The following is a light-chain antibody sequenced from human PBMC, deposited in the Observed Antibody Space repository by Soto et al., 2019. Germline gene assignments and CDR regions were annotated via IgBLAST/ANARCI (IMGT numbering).Light chain of an antibody. V-gene: IGKV3-20*01. CDR1: QSVSSSY. Sequence: EIVLTQSPGTLSLSPGERATLSCRAIQSVSSSYLAWYQQKPGQAPRLLIYGASSRASGIPDRFSGSGSGTDFTLTISRLEPEDFAVYYCQQYGRSPPWTLGQGTKVDIK. CDR3: QQYGRSPPWT. CDR2: GAS. J-gene: IGKJ1*01.